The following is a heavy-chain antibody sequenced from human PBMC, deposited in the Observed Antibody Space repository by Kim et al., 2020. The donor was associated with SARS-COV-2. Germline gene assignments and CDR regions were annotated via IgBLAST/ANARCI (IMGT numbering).Heavy chain of an antibody. CDR1: GFIFSNYA. D-gene: IGHD3-3*02. V-gene: IGHV3-23*01. J-gene: IGHJ2*01. CDR3: ARHLHVTTVPFYWYFDL. Sequence: GGSLRLSCSASGFIFSNYAMSWVRQAPGKGLEWVSGIFGSGSGTYFADSVKGRFTMSRDNFQGTLYLQMDNLRAEDTAVYYCARHLHVTTVPFYWYFDLWGRGTLVPVSS. CDR2: IFGSGSGT.